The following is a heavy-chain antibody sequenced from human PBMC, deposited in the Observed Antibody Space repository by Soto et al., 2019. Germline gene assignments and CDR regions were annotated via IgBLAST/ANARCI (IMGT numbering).Heavy chain of an antibody. V-gene: IGHV4-31*03. CDR1: GGSISSGGYY. CDR2: IYYSGST. J-gene: IGHJ4*02. Sequence: QVQLQESGPGLVKPSQTLSLTCTVSGGSISSGGYYWSWIRQHPGKGLEWIGYIYYSGSTYYNPSLKSRVTISVDTSKNQFSLKLSSVTDADTAVYYCARSDSSSWYYFDYWGQGTLVTVSS. D-gene: IGHD6-13*01. CDR3: ARSDSSSWYYFDY.